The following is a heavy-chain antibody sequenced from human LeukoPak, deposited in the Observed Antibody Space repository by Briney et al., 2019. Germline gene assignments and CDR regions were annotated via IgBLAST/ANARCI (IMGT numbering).Heavy chain of an antibody. V-gene: IGHV3-30*18. CDR2: ISYDGSNK. CDR3: AKWSGCGGDCYLDY. CDR1: GFTFSSYW. D-gene: IGHD2-21*02. Sequence: PGGSLRLSCAASGFTFSSYWMHWVRQAPGKGLVWVAVISYDGSNKYYADSVKGRFTISRDNSKNTLYLQMNSLRAEDTAVYYCAKWSGCGGDCYLDYWGQGTLVTVSS. J-gene: IGHJ4*02.